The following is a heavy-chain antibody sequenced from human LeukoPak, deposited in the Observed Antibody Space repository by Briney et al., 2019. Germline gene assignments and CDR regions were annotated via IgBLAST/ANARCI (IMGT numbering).Heavy chain of an antibody. Sequence: SVKVSCKASGGTFSSYAISWVRQAPGQGLEWMGGIIPIFGTANYAQKFQGRVTITADESTSTAYMELSSLRSEDTAVYYCARWFVEMATSEDNWFDPWGQGTLVTVSS. J-gene: IGHJ5*02. D-gene: IGHD5-24*01. CDR1: GGTFSSYA. V-gene: IGHV1-69*13. CDR2: IIPIFGTA. CDR3: ARWFVEMATSEDNWFDP.